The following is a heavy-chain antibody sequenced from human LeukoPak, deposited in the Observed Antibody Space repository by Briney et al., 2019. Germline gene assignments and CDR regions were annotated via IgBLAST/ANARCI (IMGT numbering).Heavy chain of an antibody. CDR3: AKDYYYDSSGYYDY. J-gene: IGHJ4*02. CDR1: GFTFSSYA. Sequence: GGSLRLSXAASGFTFSSYAMSWVRRAPGKGLEWVSVISGSGGSTYYADSVKGRFTISRDNSKNTLYLQMSSLRAEDTAVYSCAKDYYYDSSGYYDYWGQGTLVTVSS. D-gene: IGHD3-22*01. V-gene: IGHV3-23*01. CDR2: ISGSGGST.